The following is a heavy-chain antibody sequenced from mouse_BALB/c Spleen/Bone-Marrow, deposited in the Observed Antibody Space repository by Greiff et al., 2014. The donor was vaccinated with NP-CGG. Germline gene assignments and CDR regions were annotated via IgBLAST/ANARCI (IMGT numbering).Heavy chain of an antibody. CDR1: GYAFSAYW. CDR3: TRSTATFDY. D-gene: IGHD1-2*01. J-gene: IGHJ2*01. CDR2: IYPGDGDT. V-gene: IGHV1-80*01. Sequence: LQESGAELVRPGSSVKISCKASGYAFSAYWMNWVKQRPGQGLEWIGQIYPGDGDTNYNGKFKGKATLTADKSSSTAYMQLSSLTADDSAVYFDTRSTATFDYWGQGTTLTVSS.